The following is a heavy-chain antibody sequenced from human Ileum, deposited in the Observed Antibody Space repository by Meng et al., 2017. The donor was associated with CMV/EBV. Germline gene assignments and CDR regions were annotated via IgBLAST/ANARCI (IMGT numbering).Heavy chain of an antibody. CDR1: GLTFNSYG. D-gene: IGHD3-16*01. V-gene: IGHV3-30*02. J-gene: IGHJ4*02. CDR2: VRSDGSNK. CDR3: SSLGDY. Sequence: GRVGGSGGGGVQPWGFLGLSCAVSGLTFNSYGMHWVRQAPGKGLEWVAFVRSDGSNKYYADSVKGRFTISRDNSENTLFLQMNSLRADDTAVYYCSSLGDYWGQGTLVTVSS.